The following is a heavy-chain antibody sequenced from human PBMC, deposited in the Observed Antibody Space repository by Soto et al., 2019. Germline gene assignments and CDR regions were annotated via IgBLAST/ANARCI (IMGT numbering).Heavy chain of an antibody. D-gene: IGHD3-10*01. CDR2: ISYDGSNK. J-gene: IGHJ4*02. Sequence: QVQLVESGGGVVQPGRSLRLSCAASGFTFSSYAMQWVRQAPGKGLECVAVISYDGSNKYYADSVKGRFTISRDNSKNTLYLQMNSLRAEDTAVYYCARPDYGSGSYPDYWGQGTLVTVSS. CDR1: GFTFSSYA. CDR3: ARPDYGSGSYPDY. V-gene: IGHV3-30-3*01.